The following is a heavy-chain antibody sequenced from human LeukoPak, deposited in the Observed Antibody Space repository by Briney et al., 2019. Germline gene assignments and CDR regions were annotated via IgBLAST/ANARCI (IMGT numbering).Heavy chain of an antibody. CDR2: ILTSGTT. CDR3: AKDMTYNDGRWEFDP. V-gene: IGHV3-23*01. Sequence: GGSLRLSCAASGFTLNNFAMTWVRQAPGKGLEWVSGILTSGTTYYAESVKNRFTISRDSSQNTMYLQVNSLRAEDMAVYYCAKDMTYNDGRWEFDPWGQGTLVTVS. J-gene: IGHJ5*02. D-gene: IGHD5-24*01. CDR1: GFTLNNFA.